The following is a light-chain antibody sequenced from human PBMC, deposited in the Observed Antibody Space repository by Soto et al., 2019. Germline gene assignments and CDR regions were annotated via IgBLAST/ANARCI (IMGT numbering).Light chain of an antibody. CDR2: GAS. J-gene: IGKJ2*01. CDR1: QSVSSSY. CDR3: QQYGGSPLYT. Sequence: EIVLTQSPGTLSLSPGERATLSCRASQSVSSSYLACYQQKPGQAPRLLIYGASSRATGIPDRFSGSGSGTDFTLTISRLEPEDFAVYYCQQYGGSPLYTFGQGTKLEIK. V-gene: IGKV3-20*01.